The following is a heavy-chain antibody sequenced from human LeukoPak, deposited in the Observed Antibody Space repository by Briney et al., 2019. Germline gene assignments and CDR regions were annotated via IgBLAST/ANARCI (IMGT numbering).Heavy chain of an antibody. Sequence: GGSLRLSCAASGFTFSSYAMSWVRQAPGRGLEWVSGISGSGVATYYADSVRGRFTISRDNAKNTLYLQMNSLRAEDTAVYYCAKGHTYYYDSSGYPPVVYFEYWGQGTLVTVSS. CDR2: ISGSGVAT. V-gene: IGHV3-23*01. D-gene: IGHD3-22*01. CDR3: AKGHTYYYDSSGYPPVVYFEY. CDR1: GFTFSSYA. J-gene: IGHJ4*02.